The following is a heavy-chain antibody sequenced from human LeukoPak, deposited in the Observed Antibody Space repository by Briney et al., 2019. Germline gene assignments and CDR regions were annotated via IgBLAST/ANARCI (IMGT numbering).Heavy chain of an antibody. J-gene: IGHJ4*02. D-gene: IGHD3-22*01. CDR1: GYTFTGYY. Sequence: ASVKVSCKASGYTFTGYYMHWVRQAPGQGLEWMGWINPNSGGTNYAQKFQGRVTMTRDTSISTAYMELSRLRSDDTAVYYCARDGPGTDSSGYFHFDYWGQGTLVTVSS. V-gene: IGHV1-2*02. CDR3: ARDGPGTDSSGYFHFDY. CDR2: INPNSGGT.